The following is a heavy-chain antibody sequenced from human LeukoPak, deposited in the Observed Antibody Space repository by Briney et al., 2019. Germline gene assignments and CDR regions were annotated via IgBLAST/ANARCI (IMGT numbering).Heavy chain of an antibody. CDR1: GGSISSGGYY. Sequence: SQTLSLTCTVSGGSISSGGYYWSWIRQHPGKGLEWIGYIYYSGSTYYNPSLKSRVTISVDTSKNQFSLKLSSVTAADTAVYYCARAPFNWAPSLPLYYYYGMDVWGQGTTVTVSS. CDR2: IYYSGST. V-gene: IGHV4-31*03. CDR3: ARAPFNWAPSLPLYYYYGMDV. J-gene: IGHJ6*02. D-gene: IGHD7-27*01.